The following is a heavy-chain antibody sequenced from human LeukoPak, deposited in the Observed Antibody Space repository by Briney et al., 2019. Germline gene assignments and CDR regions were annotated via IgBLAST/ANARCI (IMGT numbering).Heavy chain of an antibody. V-gene: IGHV3-20*04. D-gene: IGHD2-15*01. J-gene: IGHJ1*01. CDR3: VRDRGGAYMYFQH. CDR1: GFTFDDYG. Sequence: GGSLRLSCAASGFTFDDYGMSWVRQAPGKGLEWVSGINWNGGRAGHADSVKGRSTISRDNAKNSLFLQMNSLRAEDTALYYCVRDRGGAYMYFQHWGQGTLVTVSS. CDR2: INWNGGRA.